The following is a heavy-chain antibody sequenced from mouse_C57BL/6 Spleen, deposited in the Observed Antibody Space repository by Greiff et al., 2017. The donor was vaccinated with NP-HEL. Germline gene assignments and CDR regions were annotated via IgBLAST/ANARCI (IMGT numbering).Heavy chain of an antibody. CDR3: AREEYDLSYFDV. V-gene: IGHV1-53*01. Sequence: QVQLQQSGTELVKPGASVKLSCKASGYTFTSYWMHWVKQRPGQGLEWIGNINPSNGGTNYNEKFKSKATLTVDKSSSTAYMQLSSLTSEDSAGYYCAREEYDLSYFDVWGTGTTVTVSS. CDR1: GYTFTSYW. D-gene: IGHD2-3*01. CDR2: INPSNGGT. J-gene: IGHJ1*03.